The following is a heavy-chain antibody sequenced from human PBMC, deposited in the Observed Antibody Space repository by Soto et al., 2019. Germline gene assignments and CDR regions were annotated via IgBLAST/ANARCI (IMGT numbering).Heavy chain of an antibody. V-gene: IGHV1-18*01. J-gene: IGHJ5*02. D-gene: IGHD6-25*01. CDR3: ARLYRSSGRYNWLDP. Sequence: GASVKVSCKASGYTFTSYGISWVRQAPGQGLEWMGWINVYNGHANYAQNLQGRVTMTTDTSTSTAYMDLRSLISDDTAVYYCARLYRSSGRYNWLDPWGQGTLVTVSS. CDR1: GYTFTSYG. CDR2: INVYNGHA.